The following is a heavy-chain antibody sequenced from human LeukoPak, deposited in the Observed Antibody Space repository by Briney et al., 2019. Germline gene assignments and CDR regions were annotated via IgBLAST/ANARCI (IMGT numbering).Heavy chain of an antibody. CDR1: GFTFSSYG. D-gene: IGHD6-19*01. CDR2: ISYDGSNK. J-gene: IGHJ4*02. CDR3: AKVPGARIAVAHYYFDY. V-gene: IGHV3-30*18. Sequence: GRSLRLSCAASGFTFSSYGMHWVRQAPGKGLEWVAVISYDGSNKYYTDSMKGRFTISRDNSKNTLYLQMNSLRAEDTAVYYCAKVPGARIAVAHYYFDYWGQGTLVTVSS.